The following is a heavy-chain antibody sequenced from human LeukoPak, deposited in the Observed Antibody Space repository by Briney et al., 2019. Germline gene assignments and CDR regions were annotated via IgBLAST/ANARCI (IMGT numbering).Heavy chain of an antibody. CDR2: ISSSGSTI. J-gene: IGHJ4*02. D-gene: IGHD5-18*01. V-gene: IGHV3-48*04. CDR1: GFTFSSYA. Sequence: GGSLRLSCAASGFTFSSYAMSWVRQAPGKGLEWVSYISSSGSTIYYADSVKGRFTISRDNAKNSPYLQMNSLRAEDTGVYYCAYTATASYIDYWGQGTLVTVSS. CDR3: AYTATASYIDY.